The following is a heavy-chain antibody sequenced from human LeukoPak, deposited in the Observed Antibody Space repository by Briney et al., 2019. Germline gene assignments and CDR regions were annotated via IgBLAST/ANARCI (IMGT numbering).Heavy chain of an antibody. D-gene: IGHD6-13*01. V-gene: IGHV4-34*01. CDR1: GGSFSGYY. Sequence: SETLSLTCAVYGGSFSGYYWSWIRQPPGKGLEWIGSIYHSGSTYYNPSLKSRVTISVDTSKDQFSLKLSSVTAADTAVYYCARRWYSSSSYDWYFDLWGRGTLVSVSS. CDR3: ARRWYSSSSYDWYFDL. J-gene: IGHJ2*01. CDR2: IYHSGST.